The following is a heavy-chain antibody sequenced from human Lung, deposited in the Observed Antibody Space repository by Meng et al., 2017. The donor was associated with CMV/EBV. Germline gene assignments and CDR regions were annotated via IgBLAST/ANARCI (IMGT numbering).Heavy chain of an antibody. Sequence: ASVXVSXKASGYTFTGYYMHWVRQAPGQGLEWMGWINPNSGGTNYAQKFQGRVTMTRDTSISTAYMELSRLRSDDTAVYYCARDRLRFLEWSYGMDVWGQWTTVTVSS. CDR2: INPNSGGT. V-gene: IGHV1-2*02. CDR3: ARDRLRFLEWSYGMDV. CDR1: GYTFTGYY. D-gene: IGHD3-3*01. J-gene: IGHJ6*02.